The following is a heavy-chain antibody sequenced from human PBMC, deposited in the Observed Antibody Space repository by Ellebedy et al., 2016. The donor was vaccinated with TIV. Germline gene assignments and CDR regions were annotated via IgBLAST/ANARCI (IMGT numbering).Heavy chain of an antibody. V-gene: IGHV3-30*04. Sequence: GESLKISXAASGFTFSSYAMHWVRQAPGKGLEWVAVISYDGSNKYYADSVKGRFTISRDNSKNTLYLQMNSLRAEDTAVYYCAREGMDLDIVATIPGLKGNYFDYWGQGTLVTVSS. CDR2: ISYDGSNK. D-gene: IGHD5-12*01. J-gene: IGHJ4*02. CDR3: AREGMDLDIVATIPGLKGNYFDY. CDR1: GFTFSSYA.